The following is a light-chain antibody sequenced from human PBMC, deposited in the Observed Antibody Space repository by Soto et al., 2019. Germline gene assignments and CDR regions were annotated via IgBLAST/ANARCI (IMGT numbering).Light chain of an antibody. Sequence: EIVLTQSPGTLSLSPGERATLSCRASQSVSSSYLAWYQQKPGQAPRLLIYGASSMATGIPDRFSGSGSGTDFTLTISRLEPEDFAVYYCHQYSSLYTFGQGTRLEIK. CDR3: HQYSSLYT. J-gene: IGKJ2*01. CDR1: QSVSSSY. V-gene: IGKV3-20*01. CDR2: GAS.